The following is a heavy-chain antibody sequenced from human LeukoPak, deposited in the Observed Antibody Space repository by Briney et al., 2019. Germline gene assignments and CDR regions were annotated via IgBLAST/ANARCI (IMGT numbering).Heavy chain of an antibody. J-gene: IGHJ6*03. CDR3: ARADYGASDFYYYMDV. D-gene: IGHD4-17*01. CDR2: LSAYNGNT. Sequence: ASMKVSCKASGYTFTSYGISWVRQAPGQGLEWTGWLSAYNGNTNYAQKLQGRVTMTTDTSTKTAYMELRSLISDDTAVYYCARADYGASDFYYYMDVWGKGTTVTVSS. V-gene: IGHV1-18*01. CDR1: GYTFTSYG.